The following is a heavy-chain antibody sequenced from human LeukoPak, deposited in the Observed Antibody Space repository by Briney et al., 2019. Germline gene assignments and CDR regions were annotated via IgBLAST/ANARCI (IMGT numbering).Heavy chain of an antibody. Sequence: GGSLRLSCVASGFTFSNHWMHWVRQNPGKGLVWVSRIKGDGSSISHADSVTGRFTISRDNANNTLYLQMNNLRAEDTGVYYCVRDGVGAPPFDYWGEGILVTVSS. V-gene: IGHV3-74*01. CDR2: IKGDGSSI. CDR1: GFTFSNHW. D-gene: IGHD1-26*01. J-gene: IGHJ4*02. CDR3: VRDGVGAPPFDY.